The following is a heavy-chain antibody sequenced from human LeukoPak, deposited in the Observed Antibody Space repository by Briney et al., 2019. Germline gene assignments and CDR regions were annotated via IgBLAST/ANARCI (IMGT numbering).Heavy chain of an antibody. CDR2: IYHSGST. Sequence: SETLSLTCTVSGGSISSGGYYWSWIRQPPGKGLEWIGYIYHSGSTYYNPSLKSRVTISVDRSKNQFSLKLSSVTAADTAVYYCARRTDTAMAFDYWGQGTLVTVSS. CDR1: GGSISSGGYY. D-gene: IGHD5-18*01. V-gene: IGHV4-30-2*01. CDR3: ARRTDTAMAFDY. J-gene: IGHJ4*02.